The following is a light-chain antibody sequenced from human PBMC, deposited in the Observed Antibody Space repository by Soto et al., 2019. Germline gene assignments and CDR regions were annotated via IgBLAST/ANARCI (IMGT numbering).Light chain of an antibody. CDR3: CSYAGTYTYV. Sequence: VLTQPRSVSGSPGQSVTISCTGTSSDVGAYNYVSWYQQHPGKAPKLMIFDVTKRPSGVPDRFSGSKSGNTASLTISGLQAEDEADYFCCSYAGTYTYVFGTGTKVTVL. CDR2: DVT. J-gene: IGLJ1*01. CDR1: SSDVGAYNY. V-gene: IGLV2-11*01.